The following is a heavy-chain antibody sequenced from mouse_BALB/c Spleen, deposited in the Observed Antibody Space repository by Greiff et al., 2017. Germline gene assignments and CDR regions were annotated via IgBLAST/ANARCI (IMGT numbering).Heavy chain of an antibody. CDR1: GFTFSSYG. D-gene: IGHD4-1*01. CDR3: ARKLPYFDY. Sequence: EVKLMESGGDLVKPGGSLKLSCAASGFTFSSYGMSWVRQTPDKRLEWVATISSGGSYTYYPDSVKGRFTNSRDNAKDTLYLQMNSLKSEDTAMYYCARKLPYFDYWGQGTTLTVSS. CDR2: ISSGGSYT. V-gene: IGHV5-6*01. J-gene: IGHJ2*01.